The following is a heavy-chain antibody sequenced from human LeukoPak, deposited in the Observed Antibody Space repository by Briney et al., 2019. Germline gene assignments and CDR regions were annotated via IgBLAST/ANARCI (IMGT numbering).Heavy chain of an antibody. D-gene: IGHD3-22*01. CDR1: GGTFSSYA. J-gene: IGHJ4*02. CDR3: ARDTDSSGYYYSPVY. V-gene: IGHV1-69*05. Sequence: ASVKVSCKASGGTFSSYAISWVRQAPGQGLEWMGGIIPIFGTANYAQKFQGRVTITTDESTSTAYMELSSLRSEDTAVYYCARDTDSSGYYYSPVYWGKGTLVTVSS. CDR2: IIPIFGTA.